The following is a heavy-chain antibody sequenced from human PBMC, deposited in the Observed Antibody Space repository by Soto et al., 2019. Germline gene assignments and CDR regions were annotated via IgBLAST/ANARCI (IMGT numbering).Heavy chain of an antibody. D-gene: IGHD6-13*01. Sequence: QVPLVQSGAEVKKPRSSVKVSCKASGGTFSSYAISWVRQAPGQGLEWMGGIIPIFGTANYAQKFQGRVTITADESTSTAYMELSRLRSEDTAVYYCADAPGYSSRWYWCDPWGQGTLVTVSS. V-gene: IGHV1-69*01. J-gene: IGHJ5*02. CDR3: ADAPGYSSRWYWCDP. CDR2: IIPIFGTA. CDR1: GGTFSSYA.